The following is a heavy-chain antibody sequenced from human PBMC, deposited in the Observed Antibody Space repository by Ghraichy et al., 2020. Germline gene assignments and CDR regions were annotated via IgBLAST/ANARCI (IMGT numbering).Heavy chain of an antibody. CDR1: GFTFSSYA. J-gene: IGHJ6*02. V-gene: IGHV3-30-3*01. Sequence: GGSLRLSCAASGFTFSSYAMHWVRQAPGKGLEWVAVISYDGSNKYYADSVKGRFTISRDNSKNTLYLQMNSLRAEDTAVYYCARDRGIAVAGLVSWTSEFYYGMDVWGQGTTVTVSS. CDR3: ARDRGIAVAGLVSWTSEFYYGMDV. CDR2: ISYDGSNK. D-gene: IGHD6-19*01.